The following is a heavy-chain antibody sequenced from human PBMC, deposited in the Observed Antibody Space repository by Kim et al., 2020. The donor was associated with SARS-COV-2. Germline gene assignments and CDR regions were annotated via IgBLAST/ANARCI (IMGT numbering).Heavy chain of an antibody. J-gene: IGHJ6*01. CDR3: ARDGGSSSGYYYYYGMDV. V-gene: IGHV3-66*01. Sequence: GGSLRLSCAASGFTVRGNYMSWVRQAPGKGLEWVSLISSGGTAYYADSVKGRFTISRDISDNSLHLQMNSLRAEDTAVYYCARDGGSSSGYYYYYGMDV. CDR2: ISSGGTA. CDR1: GFTVRGNY. D-gene: IGHD6-6*01.